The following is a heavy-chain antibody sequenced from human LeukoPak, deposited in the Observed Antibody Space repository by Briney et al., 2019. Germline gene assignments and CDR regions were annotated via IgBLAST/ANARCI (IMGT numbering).Heavy chain of an antibody. Sequence: PGGSLRLSCAASGSTFSSYWMHWVRQAPGKGLVWVSRINSDGSSTSYADFVKGRFTISRDNAKNTLYLQMNSLRAEDTAVYYCARDGVAAAANDAFDIWGQRTMVTVSS. CDR1: GSTFSSYW. J-gene: IGHJ3*02. V-gene: IGHV3-74*01. CDR2: INSDGSST. CDR3: ARDGVAAAANDAFDI. D-gene: IGHD6-13*01.